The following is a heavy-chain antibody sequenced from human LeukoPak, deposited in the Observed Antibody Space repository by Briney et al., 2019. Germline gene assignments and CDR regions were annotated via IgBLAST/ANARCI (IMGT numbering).Heavy chain of an antibody. D-gene: IGHD6-13*01. Sequence: HSGGSLRLSCAASGFTFSSYWMHWVRQAPGKGLVWVSRINSDGSSTSYADSVKGRFTISRDNSKNTLYLQMNSLRAEDTAVYYCARDGGSSWDFDYWGQGTLVTVSS. CDR3: ARDGGSSWDFDY. CDR1: GFTFSSYW. J-gene: IGHJ4*02. CDR2: INSDGSST. V-gene: IGHV3-74*01.